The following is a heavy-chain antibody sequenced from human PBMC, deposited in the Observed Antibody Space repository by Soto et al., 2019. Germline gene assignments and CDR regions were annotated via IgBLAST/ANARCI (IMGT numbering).Heavy chain of an antibody. V-gene: IGHV3-23*01. J-gene: IGHJ4*02. CDR3: AKDRMSSSWYNFFDY. CDR2: ISGSGGST. D-gene: IGHD6-13*01. Sequence: PGGSLILSCAASVFPFSSYPVSWVGQAPGMGLKWVSAISGSGGSTYYADSVKGRFTISRDHSKNTLYLQMNSLRAEDTAVYYCAKDRMSSSWYNFFDYWGQGTLVTVSS. CDR1: VFPFSSYP.